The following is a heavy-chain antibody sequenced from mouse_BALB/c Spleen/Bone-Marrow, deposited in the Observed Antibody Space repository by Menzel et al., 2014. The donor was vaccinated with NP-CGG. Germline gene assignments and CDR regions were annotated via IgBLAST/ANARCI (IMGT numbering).Heavy chain of an antibody. D-gene: IGHD2-14*01. CDR3: ARDVPLYDVGYFDY. CDR1: GFTFSSFG. CDR2: ISSGSSTI. Sequence: EVQLVESGGGLVQPGGSRKLSCAASGFTFSSFGMHWVRQAPGKGLEWVAYISSGSSTIYYADTVKGRFTISRDNPKNTLFLQMTSLRSEDTAMYYCARDVPLYDVGYFDYWGQGTTLTVSS. V-gene: IGHV5-17*02. J-gene: IGHJ2*01.